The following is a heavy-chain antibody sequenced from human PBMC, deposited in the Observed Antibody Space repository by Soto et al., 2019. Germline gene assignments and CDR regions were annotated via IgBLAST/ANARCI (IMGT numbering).Heavy chain of an antibody. D-gene: IGHD4-17*01. Sequence: ASVKVSCKVSGYTLTELSMHWVRQAPGKGFEWMGGFDPEDGETIYAQKFQGRVTMTEDTSTDTAYMELSSLRSEDTAVYYCATDKDYGDPVTEYYFDYXGQGTLVTVSS. CDR3: ATDKDYGDPVTEYYFDY. V-gene: IGHV1-24*01. CDR1: GYTLTELS. J-gene: IGHJ4*02. CDR2: FDPEDGET.